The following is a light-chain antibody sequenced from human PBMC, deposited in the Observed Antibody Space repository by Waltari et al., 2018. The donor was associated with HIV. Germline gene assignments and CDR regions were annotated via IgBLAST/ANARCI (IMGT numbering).Light chain of an antibody. V-gene: IGLV1-40*01. Sequence: QSVLTQPPSVSGAPWQRVTISCTGSSSNIGAGYDVHWYPQLPGTAPSLLIYGQRSRHAGVPDRVASSKSGTSDSLAITGLQAEDESDYYCQSYDSSLSAHVVFGGGTKLTVL. CDR1: SSNIGAGYD. J-gene: IGLJ2*01. CDR2: GQR. CDR3: QSYDSSLSAHVV.